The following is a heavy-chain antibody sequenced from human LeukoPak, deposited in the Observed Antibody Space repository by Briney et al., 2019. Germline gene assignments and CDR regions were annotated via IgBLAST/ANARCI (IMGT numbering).Heavy chain of an antibody. J-gene: IGHJ4*02. CDR1: GGSISSYY. CDR2: IYYSGST. CDR3: AREGDYYDSSGYSFDY. V-gene: IGHV4-59*01. D-gene: IGHD3-22*01. Sequence: SETLSLTCTVSGGSISSYYWSWIRQSPGKGLEWIGYIYYSGSTNYNPSLKSRVTISVDTSKNQFSLKLSSVTAADTAVYYCAREGDYYDSSGYSFDYWGQGTLVTVSS.